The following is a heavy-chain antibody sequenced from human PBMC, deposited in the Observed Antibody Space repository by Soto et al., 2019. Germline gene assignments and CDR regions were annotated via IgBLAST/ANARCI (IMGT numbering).Heavy chain of an antibody. CDR3: ARDRSSSDV. J-gene: IGHJ3*01. CDR1: GYTFRKYG. CDR2: VSPYNGNT. Sequence: QIQLVQSGAEVKKPGASVKVSCKASGYTFRKYGISWVRQAPGQGLEWMGWVSPYNGNTDYAQSLHDRVTMTTDTSTSTAYMELRSLTSDDTAVYFCARDRSSSDVWGQGTMVTVPS. V-gene: IGHV1-18*01.